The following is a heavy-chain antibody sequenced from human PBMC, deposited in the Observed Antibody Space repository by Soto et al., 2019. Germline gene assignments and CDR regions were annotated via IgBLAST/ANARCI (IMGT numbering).Heavy chain of an antibody. CDR3: ARDGPRGYDFWSGYYKDYYYGMDV. CDR2: IYSGGST. Sequence: QTGGSLRLSCAASGFTVSSNYMSWVRQAPGKGLEWVSVIYSGGSTYYADSVKGRFTISRDNSKNTLYLQMNSLRAEDTAVYYCARDGPRGYDFWSGYYKDYYYGMDVWGQGTTVTVSS. CDR1: GFTVSSNY. D-gene: IGHD3-3*01. J-gene: IGHJ6*02. V-gene: IGHV3-53*01.